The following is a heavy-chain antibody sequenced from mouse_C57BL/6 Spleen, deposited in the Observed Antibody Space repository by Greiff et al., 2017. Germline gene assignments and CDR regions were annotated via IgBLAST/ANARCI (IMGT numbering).Heavy chain of an antibody. Sequence: QVTLKVSGAELVRPGASVKLSCKASGYTFTDYYINWVKQRPGQGLEWIARIYPGSGNTYYNEKFKGKATLTAEKSSSTAYMQLSSLTSEDSAVYFCARSHLTTLFDYWGQGTTLTVSS. CDR1: GYTFTDYY. D-gene: IGHD1-1*01. V-gene: IGHV1-76*01. CDR2: IYPGSGNT. CDR3: ARSHLTTLFDY. J-gene: IGHJ2*01.